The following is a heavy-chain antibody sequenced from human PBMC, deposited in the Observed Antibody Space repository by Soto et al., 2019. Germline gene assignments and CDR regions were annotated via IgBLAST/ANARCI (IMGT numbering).Heavy chain of an antibody. Sequence: QVQLVQSGAEVKKPGSSVKVSCKASGGTFSSYAISWVRQAPGQGLEWMGGIIPIFGTANYAQKFQGRVTITADESTSTADMELSSLRSEDTAVYYCARDGVETPYCSGGSCYSYWGQGTLVTVSS. CDR3: ARDGVETPYCSGGSCYSY. V-gene: IGHV1-69*12. D-gene: IGHD2-15*01. J-gene: IGHJ4*02. CDR1: GGTFSSYA. CDR2: IIPIFGTA.